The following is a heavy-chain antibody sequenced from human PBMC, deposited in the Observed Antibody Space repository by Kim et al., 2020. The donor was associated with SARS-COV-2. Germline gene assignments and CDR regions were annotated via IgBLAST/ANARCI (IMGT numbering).Heavy chain of an antibody. CDR3: ARDQYGGNSFDY. D-gene: IGHD2-15*01. J-gene: IGHJ4*02. V-gene: IGHV4-59*01. Sequence: SETLSLTCTVSGGSISSYYWSWIRQPPGKGLEWIGYIYYSGSTNYNPSLKSRVTISVDTSKNQFSLKLSSVTAADTAVYYCARDQYGGNSFDYWGQGTLVTVSS. CDR2: IYYSGST. CDR1: GGSISSYY.